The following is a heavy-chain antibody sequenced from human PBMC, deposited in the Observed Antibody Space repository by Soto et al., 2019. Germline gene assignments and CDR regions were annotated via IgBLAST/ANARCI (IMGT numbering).Heavy chain of an antibody. CDR2: IYYSGST. D-gene: IGHD6-13*01. V-gene: IGHV4-59*01. J-gene: IGHJ5*02. CDR3: ARDQGPIAANNWFDP. CDR1: GGSISSYY. Sequence: SETLSLTCTVSGGSISSYYWSWIRQPPGKGLEWIGYIYYSGSTNYNPSLKSRVTISVDTSKNQFSLKLSSVTAADTAVYYCARDQGPIAANNWFDPWGQGTLVTVSS.